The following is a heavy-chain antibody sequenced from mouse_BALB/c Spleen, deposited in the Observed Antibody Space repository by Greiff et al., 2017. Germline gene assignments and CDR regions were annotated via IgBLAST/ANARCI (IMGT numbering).Heavy chain of an antibody. CDR3: ARWDYYGYDDGYYYAMDY. Sequence: QVQLQQSGAELVRPGSSVKISCKASGYAFSSYWMNWVKQRPGQGLEWIGQIYPGDGDTNYNGKFKGKATLTADKSSSTAYMQLSSLTSEDSAVYFCARWDYYGYDDGYYYAMDYWGQGTSVTVSS. D-gene: IGHD2-2*01. CDR1: GYAFSSYW. CDR2: IYPGDGDT. V-gene: IGHV1-80*01. J-gene: IGHJ4*01.